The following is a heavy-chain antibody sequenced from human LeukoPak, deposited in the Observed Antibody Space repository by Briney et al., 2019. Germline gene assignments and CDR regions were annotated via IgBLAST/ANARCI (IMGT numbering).Heavy chain of an antibody. CDR3: ATAHYHYYDSSGYYYSDDY. CDR1: GYTLTELS. CDR2: FDPEDGGT. V-gene: IGHV1-24*01. D-gene: IGHD3-22*01. Sequence: ASVKVSCKVSGYTLTELSMHWVRQAPGKGLEWMGGFDPEDGGTIYAQKFQGRVTMTEDTSTDTAYMELSSLRSEDTAVYYCATAHYHYYDSSGYYYSDDYWGQGTLVTVSS. J-gene: IGHJ4*02.